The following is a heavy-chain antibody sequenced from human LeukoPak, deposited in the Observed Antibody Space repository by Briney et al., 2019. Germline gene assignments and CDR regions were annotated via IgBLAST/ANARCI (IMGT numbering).Heavy chain of an antibody. J-gene: IGHJ6*02. CDR1: GFTFSSYA. Sequence: GGSLRLSCAASGFTFSSYAMSWVRQAPGKGLEWVSAISGSGGSTYYADSVKGRFTISRDNSKNTLYLQMNSLRAEDTAVYYCAKDSRTDFWSGYYPSGDYGMDVWGQGTTVTVSS. V-gene: IGHV3-23*01. D-gene: IGHD3-3*01. CDR2: ISGSGGST. CDR3: AKDSRTDFWSGYYPSGDYGMDV.